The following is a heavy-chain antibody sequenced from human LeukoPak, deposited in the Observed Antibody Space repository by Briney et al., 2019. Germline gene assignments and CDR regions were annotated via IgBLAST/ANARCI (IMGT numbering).Heavy chain of an antibody. J-gene: IGHJ4*02. CDR2: IWYDGSNK. D-gene: IGHD5-18*01. V-gene: IGHV3-33*06. CDR3: AKYWVDTVLVPFDY. Sequence: GGSLRLSCAASGFTFSSYGMHWVRQAPGKGLEWVAVIWYDGSNKYYADSVKGRFTISRDNSKNTLYLQMNSLRAEDTAVYYCAKYWVDTVLVPFDYWGQGTLVTVSS. CDR1: GFTFSSYG.